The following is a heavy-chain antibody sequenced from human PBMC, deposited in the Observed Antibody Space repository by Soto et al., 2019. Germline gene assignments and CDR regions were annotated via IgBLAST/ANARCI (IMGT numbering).Heavy chain of an antibody. CDR1: GYTFTSYD. CDR3: ARGYEGHYDFWRFDP. D-gene: IGHD3-3*01. V-gene: IGHV1-8*01. Sequence: QVQLVQSGAEVKKPGASVKVSCKASGYTFTSYDINWVRQATGQVLEWMGWMNPNSGNTGYAQKFQGRVTMTRNTSISTAYMELSSLRADDAAVYYCARGYEGHYDFWRFDPWGQGTLVTVSS. CDR2: MNPNSGNT. J-gene: IGHJ5*02.